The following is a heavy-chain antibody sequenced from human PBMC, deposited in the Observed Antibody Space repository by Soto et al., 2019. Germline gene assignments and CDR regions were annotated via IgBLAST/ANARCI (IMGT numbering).Heavy chain of an antibody. CDR1: GGSISSGGYY. Sequence: SETLSLTCTVSGGSISSGGYYWSWIRQHPGKGLEWIGYIYYSGSTYYNPSLKSRVTISVDTSKNQFSLKLSSVTAADTAVYYCASQRVDIVATKGRDYYYYGMDVWGQGTTVTV. D-gene: IGHD5-12*01. CDR3: ASQRVDIVATKGRDYYYYGMDV. J-gene: IGHJ6*02. V-gene: IGHV4-31*03. CDR2: IYYSGST.